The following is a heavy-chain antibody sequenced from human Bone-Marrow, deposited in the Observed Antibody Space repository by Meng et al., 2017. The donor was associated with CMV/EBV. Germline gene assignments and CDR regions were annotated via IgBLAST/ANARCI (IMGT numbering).Heavy chain of an antibody. J-gene: IGHJ6*02. CDR3: ARVQVVPAARDSYYYYYGMDV. Sequence: ASVKVSCKASGYTFTSYGISWVRQAPGQGLEWMGWISAYNGNTNYAQKLQGRVTMTTDTSTSTAYMELSRLRSDDTAVYYCARVQVVPAARDSYYYYYGMDVWGQGTTVTVSS. CDR1: GYTFTSYG. V-gene: IGHV1-18*01. CDR2: ISAYNGNT. D-gene: IGHD2-2*01.